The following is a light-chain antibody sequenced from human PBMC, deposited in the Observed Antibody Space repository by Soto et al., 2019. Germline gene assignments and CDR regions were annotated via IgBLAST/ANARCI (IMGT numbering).Light chain of an antibody. CDR3: QSYDSSRGV. CDR2: GSS. J-gene: IGLJ1*01. V-gene: IGLV1-40*01. Sequence: QSVLTQPPSVSGAPGQRVTISCTGTSSNIGAGYDVYWYQQLPGTAPKLLIYGSSNRPSGVPDRFSGSKSGTSASLAITGLQAEDEADYYCQSYDSSRGVFGTGTKVTVL. CDR1: SSNIGAGYD.